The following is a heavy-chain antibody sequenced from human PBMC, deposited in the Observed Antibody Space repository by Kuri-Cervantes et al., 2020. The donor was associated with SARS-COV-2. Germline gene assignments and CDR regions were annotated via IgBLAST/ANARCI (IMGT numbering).Heavy chain of an antibody. J-gene: IGHJ4*02. CDR3: AKVETASLDY. D-gene: IGHD3-3*01. V-gene: IGHV3-30*02. Sequence: GGSLRLSCAASGFTFSSYGMHWVRQAPGKGLEWVAFIRYDGSNKYHADSVKGRFTISRDNSKNTLYLQMNSLRAEDTAVYYCAKVETASLDYWGQGTLVTVSS. CDR2: IRYDGSNK. CDR1: GFTFSSYG.